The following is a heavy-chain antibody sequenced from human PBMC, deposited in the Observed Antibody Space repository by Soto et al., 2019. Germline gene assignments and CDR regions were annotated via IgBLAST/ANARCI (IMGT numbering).Heavy chain of an antibody. V-gene: IGHV1-69*04. CDR2: IIPILGIA. Sequence: SVKVSCKESGYTFTSYEMHWVRQAPGQGLEWMGRIIPILGIANYAQKFQGRVTITADKSTSTAYMELSSLRSEDTAVYYCLNIPHYWGQGTLVTVSS. J-gene: IGHJ4*02. CDR1: GYTFTSYE. CDR3: LNIPHY.